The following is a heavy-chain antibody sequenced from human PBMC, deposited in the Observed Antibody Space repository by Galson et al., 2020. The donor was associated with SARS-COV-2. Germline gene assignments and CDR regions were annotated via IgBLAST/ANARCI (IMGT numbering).Heavy chain of an antibody. Sequence: SETLSLTCAVYGGSFSGYYWSWIRQPPGKGLEWIGEINHSGSTNYNPSLKSRVTISVDTSKNQFSLKLSSVTAADTAVYYRARSITIFGVVGEADYWGQGTLVTVSS. J-gene: IGHJ4*02. D-gene: IGHD3-3*01. CDR3: ARSITIFGVVGEADY. V-gene: IGHV4-34*01. CDR2: INHSGST. CDR1: GGSFSGYY.